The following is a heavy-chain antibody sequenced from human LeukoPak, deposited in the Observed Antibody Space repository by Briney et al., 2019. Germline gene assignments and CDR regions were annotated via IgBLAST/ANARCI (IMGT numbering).Heavy chain of an antibody. CDR1: GYTFTSYY. CDR2: INPSGGST. CDR3: ARDPTGGSGSYFFDY. J-gene: IGHJ4*02. D-gene: IGHD3-10*01. V-gene: IGHV1-46*01. Sequence: ASVKVSCKASGYTFTSYYMHWVRQAPGQGLEWMGIINPSGGSTSYAQKFQGRVTMTRDTSTSTVYMELSSLRSEDTAVYYCARDPTGGSGSYFFDYWGQGTLVTVSS.